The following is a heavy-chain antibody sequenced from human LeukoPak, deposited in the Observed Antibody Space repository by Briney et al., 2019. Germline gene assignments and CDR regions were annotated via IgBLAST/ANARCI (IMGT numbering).Heavy chain of an antibody. V-gene: IGHV3-23*01. J-gene: IGHJ4*02. CDR3: VKEELTGDLSY. CDR2: ISGSGGST. CDR1: GFTFRNCA. D-gene: IGHD7-27*01. Sequence: PGGSLRLSCAASGFTFRNCAMNWVRQAPGEGLEWVSGISGSGGSTYYADSVKGRFTISRDNSKNTLYLQMNSLRAEDTAVYSCVKEELTGDLSYWGQGTLVTVSS.